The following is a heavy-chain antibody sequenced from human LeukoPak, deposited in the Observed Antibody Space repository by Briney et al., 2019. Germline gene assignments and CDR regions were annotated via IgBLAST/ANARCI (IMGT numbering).Heavy chain of an antibody. CDR2: ISSSSSYI. D-gene: IGHD3-22*01. J-gene: IGHJ3*02. V-gene: IGHV3-21*01. Sequence: GGSLRLSCAASGFTFSSYSMNWVRQAPGKGLEWVSSISSSSSYIYYADSVKGRFTISRDNAKNSLYLQMNSLRAEDTAVYYCAREAGGRYYDSSGYYLDAFDIWGQGTMVTVSS. CDR1: GFTFSSYS. CDR3: AREAGGRYYDSSGYYLDAFDI.